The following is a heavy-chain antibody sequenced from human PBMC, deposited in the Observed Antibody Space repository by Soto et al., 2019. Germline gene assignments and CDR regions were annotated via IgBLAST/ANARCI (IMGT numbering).Heavy chain of an antibody. CDR1: GGTFSSYA. V-gene: IGHV1-69*13. CDR2: IIPIFGTA. Sequence: SVKVSCKASGGTFSSYAISWVRQAPGQGLEWMGGIIPIFGTANYAQKFQGRVTITADESTSTAYMELSSLRSEDTAVYYCAREGLVTKYDSSGYYPGVFDYWGQGTLVTVSS. J-gene: IGHJ4*02. CDR3: AREGLVTKYDSSGYYPGVFDY. D-gene: IGHD3-22*01.